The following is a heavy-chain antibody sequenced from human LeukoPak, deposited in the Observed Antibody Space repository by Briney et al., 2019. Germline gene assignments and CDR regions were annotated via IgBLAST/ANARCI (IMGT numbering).Heavy chain of an antibody. D-gene: IGHD6-19*01. CDR1: GYTFTGYY. CDR2: INPNSGGT. Sequence: ASVKVSCKAPGYTFTGYYMHWVRQAPGQGLEWMGWINPNSGGTNYAQKFQGRVTMTRDTSISTAYMELSRLRSDDTAVYYCARDGELYSSGWYASGFDYWGQGTLVTVSS. CDR3: ARDGELYSSGWYASGFDY. J-gene: IGHJ4*02. V-gene: IGHV1-2*02.